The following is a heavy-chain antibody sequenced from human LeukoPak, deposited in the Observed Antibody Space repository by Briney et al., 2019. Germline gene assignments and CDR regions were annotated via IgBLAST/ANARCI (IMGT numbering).Heavy chain of an antibody. D-gene: IGHD3-22*01. CDR3: AKVGYDSSGILDY. Sequence: GGSLRLSCAASGFTFSSYAMSWVRPAPGKGLEWVSAISGSGCSTYYADSAKGRFTISRDNSKNTLYLQTNSLRAEDTAVYYCAKVGYDSSGILDYWGQGTLVTVSS. V-gene: IGHV3-23*01. CDR1: GFTFSSYA. J-gene: IGHJ4*02. CDR2: ISGSGCST.